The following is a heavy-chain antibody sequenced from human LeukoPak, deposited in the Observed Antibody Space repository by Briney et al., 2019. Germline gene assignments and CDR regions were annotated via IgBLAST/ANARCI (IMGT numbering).Heavy chain of an antibody. CDR2: ISYDGSNK. V-gene: IGHV3-30-3*01. CDR1: GFTFSGYP. J-gene: IGHJ4*02. D-gene: IGHD5-18*01. CDR3: ARGGSDTAMAHDY. Sequence: GKSLRLSCAASGFTFSGYPIHWVRQAPGKGLEWVAVISYDGSNKYYADSVKGRFTISRDNSKNTLYLQMNSLRAEDTAVYFCARGGSDTAMAHDYWGQGTLVTVSS.